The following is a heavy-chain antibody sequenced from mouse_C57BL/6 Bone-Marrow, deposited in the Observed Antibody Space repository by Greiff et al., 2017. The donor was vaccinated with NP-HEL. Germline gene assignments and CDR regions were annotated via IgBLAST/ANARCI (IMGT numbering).Heavy chain of an antibody. CDR3: ARDDSLYYYAMDY. D-gene: IGHD2-4*01. J-gene: IGHJ4*01. Sequence: QVQLQQPGAELVMPGASVKLSCKASGYTFTSYWMHWVKQRPGQGLEWIGEIDPSDSYTNYNQKFKGKSTLTVDKSSSTAYLQLSSLTSDDSAVYYCARDDSLYYYAMDYWGQGTSVTVSS. CDR2: IDPSDSYT. CDR1: GYTFTSYW. V-gene: IGHV1-69*01.